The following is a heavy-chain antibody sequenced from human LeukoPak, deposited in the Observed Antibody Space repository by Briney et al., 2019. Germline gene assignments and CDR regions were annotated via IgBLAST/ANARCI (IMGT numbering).Heavy chain of an antibody. CDR2: ISAYNGNT. D-gene: IGHD6-19*01. CDR3: ARGKVAVAGTRGHDAFDI. J-gene: IGHJ3*02. V-gene: IGHV1-18*01. Sequence: ASVKVSCKASGYTFTSYGFSWVRQAPGQGLEWMGWISAYNGNTNYAQKLQGRVTMTTDTSTSTAYMELRSLRSDGTAVYYCARGKVAVAGTRGHDAFDIWGQGTMVTVSS. CDR1: GYTFTSYG.